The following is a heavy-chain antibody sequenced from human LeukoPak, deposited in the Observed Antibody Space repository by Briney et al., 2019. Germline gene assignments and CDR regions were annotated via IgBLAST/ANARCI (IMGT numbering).Heavy chain of an antibody. CDR1: GVSISGSYYY. CDR3: AREGYSSSSPAFDY. J-gene: IGHJ4*02. V-gene: IGHV4-61*02. D-gene: IGHD6-13*01. CDR2: IYTSGST. Sequence: PSETLSLTCAVSGVSISGSYYYWNWIRQPAGKGLEWIGRIYTSGSTNYNPSLKSRLTISVDTSKNQFSLKLSSVTAADTAVYYCAREGYSSSSPAFDYWGQGTLVTVSS.